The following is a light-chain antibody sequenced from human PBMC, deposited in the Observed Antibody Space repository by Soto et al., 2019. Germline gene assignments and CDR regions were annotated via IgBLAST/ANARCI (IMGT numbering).Light chain of an antibody. V-gene: IGLV1-44*01. J-gene: IGLJ2*01. Sequence: QSVLTQPPSASGTPGQRVTISCSGSSSNIGVNSVDWYRQVPGSAPKLLIYSINQRPSGVPDRFSASKSGTSASLVISGLQSEDEADYYCASWDDSLNGHVVFGGGTKLTVL. CDR2: SIN. CDR3: ASWDDSLNGHVV. CDR1: SSNIGVNS.